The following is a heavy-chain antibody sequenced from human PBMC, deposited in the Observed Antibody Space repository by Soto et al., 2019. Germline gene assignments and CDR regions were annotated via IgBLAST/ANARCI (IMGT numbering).Heavy chain of an antibody. CDR1: GDTFSGYP. Sequence: QVQLVQSGAELKKPGSSVKVSCKASGDTFSGYPINWVRQAPGEGLEWMGRIIPVFGTTNDAQRFEGRVTVTAAESTNTAYMELRGLLYEDTAVYYCARDGGCGELKYWGPGTLVTVSS. D-gene: IGHD3-16*01. CDR2: IIPVFGTT. J-gene: IGHJ4*02. CDR3: ARDGGCGELKY. V-gene: IGHV1-69*18.